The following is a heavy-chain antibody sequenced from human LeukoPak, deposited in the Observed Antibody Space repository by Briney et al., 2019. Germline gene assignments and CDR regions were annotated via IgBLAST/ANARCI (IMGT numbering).Heavy chain of an antibody. CDR3: AELGITMIGGV. Sequence: GGSLRLSCAASGFTFSSYEMNWVRQAPGQGLEWVSYISSSGSTIYYADSVKGRFTISRDNAKNSLYLQMNSLRAEDTADYYCAELGITMIGGVWGKGTTVTISS. D-gene: IGHD3-10*02. V-gene: IGHV3-48*03. J-gene: IGHJ6*04. CDR1: GFTFSSYE. CDR2: ISSSGSTI.